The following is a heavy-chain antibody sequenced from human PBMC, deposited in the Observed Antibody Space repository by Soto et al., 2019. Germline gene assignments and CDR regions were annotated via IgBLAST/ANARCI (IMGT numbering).Heavy chain of an antibody. D-gene: IGHD1-26*01. CDR3: ATQEVGGSYVYTFDP. CDR1: GGSFSGYY. V-gene: IGHV4-59*05. J-gene: IGHJ5*02. CDR2: IYYSGST. Sequence: SETLSLTCAVFGGSFSGYYWGWIRQPPGKGLEWIGSIYYSGSTYYNPSLKSRVTISVDTSKNQFSLKLSSVTAADTAVYYCATQEVGGSYVYTFDPWGQGTLVTVSS.